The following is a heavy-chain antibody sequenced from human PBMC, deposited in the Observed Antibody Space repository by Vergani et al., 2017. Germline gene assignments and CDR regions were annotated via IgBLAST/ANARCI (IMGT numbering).Heavy chain of an antibody. J-gene: IGHJ2*01. CDR1: RSTFDDYA. CDR2: ISWNSGSI. CDR3: AKDKDYDWYFDL. V-gene: IGHV3-9*01. Sequence: EVQLVESGGGLVQPGRSLRLSCAASRSTFDDYAMHWVRQAPGKGLEWVSGISWNSGSIGYADSVKGRFTISRDNAKNSLYLQMNSLRAEDTALYYCAKDKDYDWYFDLWGRGTLVTVSS. D-gene: IGHD3-16*01.